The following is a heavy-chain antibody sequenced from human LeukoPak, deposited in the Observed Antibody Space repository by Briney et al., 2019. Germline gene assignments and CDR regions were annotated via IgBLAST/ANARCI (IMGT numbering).Heavy chain of an antibody. J-gene: IGHJ4*02. CDR2: IRYDGSNK. D-gene: IGHD4-17*01. V-gene: IGHV3-30*02. CDR1: GFTFSSYG. Sequence: PGGSLRLSCAASGFTFSSYGMHWVRQAPGKGLEWVAFIRYDGSNKYYADSVKGRFTISRDNSKNTLYLQMNSLRAEDTAVYYCAKAGGYGDPYILDYWGQGTLVTVSS. CDR3: AKAGGYGDPYILDY.